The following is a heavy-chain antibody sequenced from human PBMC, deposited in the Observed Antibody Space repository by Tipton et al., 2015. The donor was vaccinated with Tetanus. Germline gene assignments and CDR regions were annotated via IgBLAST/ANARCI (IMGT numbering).Heavy chain of an antibody. CDR3: ARGEDYGDSTRGGPDY. D-gene: IGHD4-17*01. CDR2: INHSGST. V-gene: IGHV4-34*01. CDR1: GGSFSGYY. Sequence: TLSLTCAVYGGSFSGYYWSWIRQPPGKGLEWIGEINHSGSTNYNPSLKGRVTISVDTPKNQFSLKLSSVTAADTAVYYCARGEDYGDSTRGGPDYWGQGTLVTVSS. J-gene: IGHJ4*02.